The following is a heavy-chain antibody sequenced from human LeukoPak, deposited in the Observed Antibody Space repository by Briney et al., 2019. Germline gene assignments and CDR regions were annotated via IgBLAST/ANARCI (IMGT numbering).Heavy chain of an antibody. V-gene: IGHV3-21*01. CDR1: GFTFSSYA. D-gene: IGHD2-2*02. CDR3: ARAIGCSSTSCYNDFDY. CDR2: ISSSSSYI. Sequence: GGSLRLSCAASGFTFSSYAMSWVRQAPGKGLEWVSSISSSSSYIYYADSVKGRFTISRDNAKNSLYLQMNSLRAEDTAVYYCARAIGCSSTSCYNDFDYWGQGTLVTVSS. J-gene: IGHJ4*02.